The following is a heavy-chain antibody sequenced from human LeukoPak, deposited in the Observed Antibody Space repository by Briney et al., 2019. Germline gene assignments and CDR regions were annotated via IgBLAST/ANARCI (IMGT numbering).Heavy chain of an antibody. CDR3: ARTTGVDWYFDY. J-gene: IGHJ4*02. Sequence: GGSLRLSCAASGFTFSSYWMSWVRQAPEKGLEWVANIKQDGSEKHYVDSVKGRFTISRDNAKNSLYLQMNSLRAEDTAVYYCARTTGVDWYFDYWGQGILVTVSS. CDR2: IKQDGSEK. CDR1: GFTFSSYW. D-gene: IGHD1-1*01. V-gene: IGHV3-7*01.